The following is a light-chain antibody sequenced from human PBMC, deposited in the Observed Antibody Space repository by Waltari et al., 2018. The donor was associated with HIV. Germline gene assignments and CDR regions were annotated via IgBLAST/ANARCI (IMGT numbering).Light chain of an antibody. CDR1: RSNIGSNY. J-gene: IGLJ3*02. Sequence: QSVMTQPPSASGTPGQRVTISCSGSRSNIGSNYVYWYQQLPGKAPKLLIYRTNQRPSGVPDRFAGSKSGTSASLAITGLRSEDEADYYCAAWDDGLSGPVFGGGTKLTVL. CDR3: AAWDDGLSGPV. V-gene: IGLV1-47*01. CDR2: RTN.